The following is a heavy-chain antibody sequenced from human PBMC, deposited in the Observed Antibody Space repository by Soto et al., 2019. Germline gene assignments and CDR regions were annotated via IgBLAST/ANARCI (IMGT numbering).Heavy chain of an antibody. J-gene: IGHJ6*02. V-gene: IGHV3-23*01. Sequence: GGSLRLSCAASGFTFSSYAMSWVRQAPGKGLEWVSAISGSGGSTYYADSVKGRFTISRDNSKNTLYLQMNSLRAEDTAVYYCAKTVDTAMSDYYYYGMDVWGQGTTVTV. CDR2: ISGSGGST. CDR1: GFTFSSYA. CDR3: AKTVDTAMSDYYYYGMDV. D-gene: IGHD5-18*01.